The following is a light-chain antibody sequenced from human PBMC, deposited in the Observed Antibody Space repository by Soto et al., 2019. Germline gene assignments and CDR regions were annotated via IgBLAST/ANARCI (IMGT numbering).Light chain of an antibody. CDR3: QQRSNWPPSIT. J-gene: IGKJ5*01. V-gene: IGKV3-15*01. Sequence: EIVMTQSPVTLSVSPGERATLSCRASQSISRNLAWYQQKVGQAPRLLIYGASTRATGIPARFSGSGSGTDFTLTISSLEPEDFAIYYCQQRSNWPPSITFGQGTRLEIK. CDR1: QSISRN. CDR2: GAS.